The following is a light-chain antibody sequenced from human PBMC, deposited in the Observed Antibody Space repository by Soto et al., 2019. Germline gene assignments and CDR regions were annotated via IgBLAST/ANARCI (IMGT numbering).Light chain of an antibody. CDR3: ASSVATTTYI. Sequence: QSALTQPPSASGSPGQSVTISCTRTTSDVGGYNYVSWYQQHPDKAPKLMIYGVNKRPSGVPDRFSGSKSGNTASLTVSGLQPEDEADYYCASSVATTTYIFGGGTKVTVL. V-gene: IGLV2-8*01. J-gene: IGLJ2*01. CDR1: TSDVGGYNY. CDR2: GVN.